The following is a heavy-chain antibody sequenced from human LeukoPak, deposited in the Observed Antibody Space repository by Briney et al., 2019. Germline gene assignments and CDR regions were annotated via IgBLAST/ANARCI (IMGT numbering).Heavy chain of an antibody. J-gene: IGHJ4*02. D-gene: IGHD6-19*01. V-gene: IGHV3-33*01. CDR3: ARDSSGWLEIDY. Sequence: GGSLRLSCAASGFTFSSYGMHWVRQAPGKGLEWVAVIWYDGGNKYYADSVKGRFTISRDDSKNTLYLQMNSLRAEDTAVYYCARDSSGWLEIDYWGQGTLVTVSS. CDR2: IWYDGGNK. CDR1: GFTFSSYG.